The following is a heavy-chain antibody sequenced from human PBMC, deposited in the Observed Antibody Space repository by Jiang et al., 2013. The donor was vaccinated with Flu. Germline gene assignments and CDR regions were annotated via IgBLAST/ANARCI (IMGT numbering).Heavy chain of an antibody. CDR3: ARGDIAARNGFDY. D-gene: IGHD6-13*01. V-gene: IGHV4-38-2*01. Sequence: LLKPSETLSLTCDVSDYSINRNNYWGWIRQPPGKGLEWIGSIFHTDTTYYNPTLESRVSLSIDTSKNQFSLRLRSVNAADTAVYYCARGDIAARNGFDYWGQGILVTVSS. J-gene: IGHJ4*02. CDR2: IFHTDTT. CDR1: DYSINRNNY.